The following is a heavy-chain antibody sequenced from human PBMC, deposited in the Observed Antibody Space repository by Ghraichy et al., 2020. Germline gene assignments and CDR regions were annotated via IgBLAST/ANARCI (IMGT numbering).Heavy chain of an antibody. D-gene: IGHD1-26*01. CDR3: ARGTFDYSWEDHGGAFDY. V-gene: IGHV3-48*03. J-gene: IGHJ4*02. CDR2: IAASRDTI. CDR1: GFTFSDNE. Sequence: GGSLRLSCAASGFTFSDNEMNWVRQAPGKGLEWVAYIAASRDTIYYADSVRGRFTISRAKSSVFLQMDSLRAEDTATYYCARGTFDYSWEDHGGAFDYWGQGTQVTVSS.